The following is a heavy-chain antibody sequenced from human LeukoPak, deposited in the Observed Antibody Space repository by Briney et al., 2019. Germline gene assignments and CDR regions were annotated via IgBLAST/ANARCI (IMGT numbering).Heavy chain of an antibody. Sequence: ASVKVSRKASGYTFTGYYMHWVRQAPGQGLEWMGWINPNSGGTNYAQKFQGRVTMTRDTSISTAYMELSRLRSDDTAVYYCAMGSGSYYRTSYWGQGTLVTVSS. J-gene: IGHJ4*02. CDR2: INPNSGGT. CDR1: GYTFTGYY. V-gene: IGHV1-2*02. CDR3: AMGSGSYYRTSY. D-gene: IGHD1-26*01.